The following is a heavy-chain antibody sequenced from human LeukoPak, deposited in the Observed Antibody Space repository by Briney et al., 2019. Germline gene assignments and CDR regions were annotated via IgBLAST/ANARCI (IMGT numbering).Heavy chain of an antibody. V-gene: IGHV4-59*08. CDR2: ISYSGST. CDR1: GGSISTYY. D-gene: IGHD7-27*01. Sequence: SQTLSLTCTVSGGSISTYYWSWLRQPPGKGLEWIGYISYSGSTNYNPSLKTLKSRVTMSVDMSKNQLSLKVNAVTAADTAVYYCARLQGRGDNYLDFWGQGALVTVSS. J-gene: IGHJ4*02. CDR3: ARLQGRGDNYLDF.